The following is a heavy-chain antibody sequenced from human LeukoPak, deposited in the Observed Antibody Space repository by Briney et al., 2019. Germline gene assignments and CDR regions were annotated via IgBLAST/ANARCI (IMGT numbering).Heavy chain of an antibody. CDR2: INPNSGGT. CDR3: ARATIADSSTYYIDY. J-gene: IGHJ4*02. Sequence: GASVKVSCKTSGYTFSDYYMHWVRQAPGQGLELMGWINPNSGGTNYAQKFQGRVTMTRDMSISTAYMEVSRLTSDDTAVYYCARATIADSSTYYIDYWGLGTLVTVSS. D-gene: IGHD3-22*01. CDR1: GYTFSDYY. V-gene: IGHV1-2*02.